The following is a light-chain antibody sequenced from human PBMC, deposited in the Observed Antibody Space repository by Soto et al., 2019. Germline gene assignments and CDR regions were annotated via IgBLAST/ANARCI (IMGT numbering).Light chain of an antibody. CDR1: SGDVFAYNY. V-gene: IGLV2-14*01. CDR2: EVN. J-gene: IGLJ3*02. Sequence: QSALTQPASVSGSPGQSITISCTGTSGDVFAYNYVSWYQQYPGKAPKLMIYEVNNRPSGVSYRFSGSKSGNTASLTISGLQAEDDADYYCSSYTDRSTNTWVFGGGTKVTVL. CDR3: SSYTDRSTNTWV.